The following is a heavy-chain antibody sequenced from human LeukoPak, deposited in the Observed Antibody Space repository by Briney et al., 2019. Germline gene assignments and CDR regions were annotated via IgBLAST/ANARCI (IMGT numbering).Heavy chain of an antibody. V-gene: IGHV4-34*01. CDR1: GGSFSGYY. D-gene: IGHD3-22*01. J-gene: IGHJ4*02. Sequence: SETLSLTCAVYGGSFSGYYWSWIRQPPGKGLEWIGEINHSGSTNYNPSLKSRVTISVDTSKNQFSLKLSSVAAADTAVYYCARNHPYDSSGEDYWGQGTLVTVSS. CDR2: INHSGST. CDR3: ARNHPYDSSGEDY.